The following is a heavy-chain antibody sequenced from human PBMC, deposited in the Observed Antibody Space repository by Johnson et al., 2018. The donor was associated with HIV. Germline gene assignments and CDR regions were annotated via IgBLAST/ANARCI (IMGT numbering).Heavy chain of an antibody. CDR3: ARDQYYYDSRGVGTFDI. D-gene: IGHD3-22*01. V-gene: IGHV3-7*01. CDR2: IKQDGGEK. Sequence: EVQLVESGGGLVQPGGSLRLSCATSGFTFSRYWMSWVRQAPGKGLDWVATIKQDGGEKYYAASVMGRFTISRDNAKNSLYLQMNSLSAEDTAVYYCARDQYYYDSRGVGTFDIWGQGTMVTVS. CDR1: GFTFSRYW. J-gene: IGHJ3*02.